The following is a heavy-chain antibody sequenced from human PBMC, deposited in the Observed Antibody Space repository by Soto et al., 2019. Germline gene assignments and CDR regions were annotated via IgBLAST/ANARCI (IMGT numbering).Heavy chain of an antibody. D-gene: IGHD4-17*01. V-gene: IGHV1-69*01. Sequence: QVQLVQSGAEVKKPGSSVKVSCRASGGHFDRFALSWLRQAHGQGLEWMGGIIPFLSATTYAQKFQGRVTITADESASILYLELRSLTSDDTAVYYCARGEDDYGDFGSMDVWGQGTSVTVSS. CDR3: ARGEDDYGDFGSMDV. J-gene: IGHJ6*02. CDR1: GGHFDRFA. CDR2: IIPFLSAT.